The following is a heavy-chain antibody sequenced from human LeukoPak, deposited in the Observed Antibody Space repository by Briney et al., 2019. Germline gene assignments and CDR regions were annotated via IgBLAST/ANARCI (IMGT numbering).Heavy chain of an antibody. CDR1: GFTFSSYA. CDR3: ARVLRYFGTWFDP. V-gene: IGHV3-23*01. J-gene: IGHJ5*02. CDR2: ISGSGGST. D-gene: IGHD3-9*01. Sequence: GGSLRLSCAASGFTFSSYAMSWVRQAPGKGLEWFSAISGSGGSTYYADSVKGRFTISRDNSKNTLYLQMNSLRAEDTAVYYCARVLRYFGTWFDPWGQGTLVTVSS.